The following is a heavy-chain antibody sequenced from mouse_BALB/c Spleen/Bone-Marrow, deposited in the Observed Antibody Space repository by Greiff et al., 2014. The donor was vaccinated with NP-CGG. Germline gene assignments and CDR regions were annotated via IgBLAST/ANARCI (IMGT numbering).Heavy chain of an antibody. CDR1: GFTFSSFG. V-gene: IGHV5-17*02. CDR2: ISSGSGTI. Sequence: VQLQQSGGDLVQPGGSRKLSCAASGFTFSSFGMHWVRQAPEKGLEWVAYISSGSGTIYYADTMKGRFTISRDNSKNTLFLQMTSLRSEDTAMYYCARGDYGNQYFFDYWGQGTTLSVSS. CDR3: ARGDYGNQYFFDY. J-gene: IGHJ2*01. D-gene: IGHD2-1*01.